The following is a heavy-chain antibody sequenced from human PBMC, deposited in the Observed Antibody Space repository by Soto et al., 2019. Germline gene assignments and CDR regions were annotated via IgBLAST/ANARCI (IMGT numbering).Heavy chain of an antibody. CDR1: GYTFTRYD. CDR2: MNPNSGNT. Sequence: ASVTVSCKASGYTFTRYDINWVRQASGQGVEWVGWMNPNSGNTGYAQKFQGRVTMNRNTSISTAYMELSSLSSEVTAVYYCAIVFLDTIGSYYGYWGQGTLVTVSS. D-gene: IGHD3-22*01. J-gene: IGHJ4*02. CDR3: AIVFLDTIGSYYGY. V-gene: IGHV1-8*01.